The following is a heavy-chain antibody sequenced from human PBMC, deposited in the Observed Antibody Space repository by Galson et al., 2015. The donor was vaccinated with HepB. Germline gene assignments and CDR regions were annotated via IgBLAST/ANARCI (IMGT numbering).Heavy chain of an antibody. D-gene: IGHD2-2*02. Sequence: SLRLSCAASGFTFRHTWMSWVRQAPGKGLEWVGRIKSNTYGGTTDYAAPVKGRFTISRDDSKDTLYLQMTSLKTEDTAVYYCTTGYCSAASCYTHGDYWGQGTLVTVSP. V-gene: IGHV3-15*01. CDR3: TTGYCSAASCYTHGDY. CDR2: IKSNTYGGTT. CDR1: GFTFRHTW. J-gene: IGHJ4*02.